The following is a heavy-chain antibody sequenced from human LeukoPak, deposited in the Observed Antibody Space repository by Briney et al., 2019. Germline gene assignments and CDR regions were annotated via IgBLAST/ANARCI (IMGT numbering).Heavy chain of an antibody. CDR3: ARIGAEGSSGWYEGVDFDY. D-gene: IGHD6-19*01. J-gene: IGHJ4*02. CDR1: GGSISSYH. CDR2: IYYSGIT. V-gene: IGHV4-59*12. Sequence: PSETLSLTCTVSGGSISSYHWSWIRQPPGKGLEWIGYIYYSGITNYNPSLKSRVTISVDTSKNQFSLKLSSVTAADTAVYYCARIGAEGSSGWYEGVDFDYWGQGTLVTVSS.